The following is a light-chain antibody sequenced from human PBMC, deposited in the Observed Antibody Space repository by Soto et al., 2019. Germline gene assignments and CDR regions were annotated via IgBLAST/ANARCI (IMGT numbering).Light chain of an antibody. CDR1: QSVSSTF. CDR2: ATS. V-gene: IGKV3-20*01. J-gene: IGKJ1*01. CDR3: QQYGDTPVT. Sequence: EIVLTQSPGTLSLSPGERATLSCRASQSVSSTFFAWYQQKPGQAPRLLLYATSTRAAGFPDRFSGSGSGTDFTLTISSLEPEDFAVYYCQQYGDTPVTFGQGTKVDI.